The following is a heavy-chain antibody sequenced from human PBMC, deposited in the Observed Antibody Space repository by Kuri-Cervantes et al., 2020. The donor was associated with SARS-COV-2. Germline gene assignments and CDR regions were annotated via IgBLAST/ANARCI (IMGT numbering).Heavy chain of an antibody. CDR1: GFTFSSYW. Sequence: GESLKISCAASGFTFSSYWMTWVRQAPGKGLEWVSSISSSSSYIYYADSVKGRFTISRDNAKNSLYLQMNSLSAEDTAVYYCAKDLRPAPFLDAFDIWGQGTMVTVSS. CDR2: ISSSSSYI. CDR3: AKDLRPAPFLDAFDI. V-gene: IGHV3-21*04. D-gene: IGHD2-2*01. J-gene: IGHJ3*02.